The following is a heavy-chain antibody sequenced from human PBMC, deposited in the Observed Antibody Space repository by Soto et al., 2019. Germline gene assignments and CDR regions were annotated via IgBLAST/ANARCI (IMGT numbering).Heavy chain of an antibody. CDR1: GFTVSSNY. Sequence: GGSLRLSCAASGFTVSSNYMSWVRQAPGKGLEWVSVIYSGGSTYYPDSVKGRFTISRDNSKNTLYLQMNSLIAEATAVYYCARGGYSSSWYAFDIWGQGTMVTVSS. CDR3: ARGGYSSSWYAFDI. D-gene: IGHD6-13*01. CDR2: IYSGGST. J-gene: IGHJ3*02. V-gene: IGHV3-66*01.